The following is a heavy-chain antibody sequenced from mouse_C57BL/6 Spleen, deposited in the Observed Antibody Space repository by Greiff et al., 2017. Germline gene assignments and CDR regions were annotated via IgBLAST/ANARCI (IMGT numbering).Heavy chain of an antibody. CDR1: GYSITSGYY. CDR2: ISYDGSN. Sequence: EVKLQESGPGLVQPSQSLSLTCSVTGYSITSGYYWNWIRQFPGNKLEWMGSISYDGSNNYYPSLKNRISINRDTSKKQFFLKLNSVTTEDTATYYCAREKLFAYWGQGTMVTVSA. J-gene: IGHJ3*01. CDR3: AREKLFAY. V-gene: IGHV3-6*01.